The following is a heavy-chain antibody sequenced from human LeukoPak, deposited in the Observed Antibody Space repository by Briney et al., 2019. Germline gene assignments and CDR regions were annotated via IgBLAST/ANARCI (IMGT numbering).Heavy chain of an antibody. CDR2: IKAKAHGGTI. Sequence: GGSLRLSCAGSGFTFSSSWMSWVRQAPGKGLEWVGRIKAKAHGGTIEYAAPVKGRFTISRDDSKNTLYLQMNSLKTEDTAVYYCTTDGVGVEGATYDNWGQGTLVSVSS. J-gene: IGHJ4*02. D-gene: IGHD1-26*01. CDR3: TTDGVGVEGATYDN. V-gene: IGHV3-15*01. CDR1: GFTFSSSW.